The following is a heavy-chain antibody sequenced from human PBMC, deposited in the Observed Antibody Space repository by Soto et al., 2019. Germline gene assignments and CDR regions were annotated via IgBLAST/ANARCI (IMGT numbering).Heavy chain of an antibody. J-gene: IGHJ4*02. CDR3: ATNYGSGSTHFDY. CDR2: VIPILGMA. V-gene: IGHV1-69*02. Sequence: QVQLVQSGAEVKKPGSSVKVSCTASEGTFNSYTISWVRQAPGQGLEWMGRVIPILGMANFAQKFQGRVMITADKSTSTAYMVLSRLRSADTAVYYCATNYGSGSTHFDYWGQGTLVTVSS. D-gene: IGHD3-10*01. CDR1: EGTFNSYT.